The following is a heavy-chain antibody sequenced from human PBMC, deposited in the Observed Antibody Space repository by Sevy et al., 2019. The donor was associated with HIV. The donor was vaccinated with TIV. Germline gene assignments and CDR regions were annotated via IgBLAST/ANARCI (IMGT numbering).Heavy chain of an antibody. D-gene: IGHD3-22*01. J-gene: IGHJ5*02. Sequence: GGSLRLSCAASGFTFSSYSMNWVRQAPGKGLEWVSYISSSSSTIYYADSVKGRFTISRANAKNSLYLQMNSLRDEDTAVYYWARDLTRHYYDSSGYLSPPYNWFDPWGQGTLVTVSS. CDR1: GFTFSSYS. V-gene: IGHV3-48*02. CDR3: ARDLTRHYYDSSGYLSPPYNWFDP. CDR2: ISSSSSTI.